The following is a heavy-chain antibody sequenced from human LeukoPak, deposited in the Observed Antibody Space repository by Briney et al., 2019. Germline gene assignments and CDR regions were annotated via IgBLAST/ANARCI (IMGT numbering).Heavy chain of an antibody. D-gene: IGHD3-3*01. CDR3: ARAVDYDFWSGARGYYYYMDV. Sequence: ASVKVSCKASGYTFTSYGISWVRQAPGQGLEWMGWISAYNGNTNYAQKLQGRVTMTIDTSTSTAYMELRSLRSDDTAVYYCARAVDYDFWSGARGYYYYMDVWGKGTTVTVSS. CDR2: ISAYNGNT. J-gene: IGHJ6*03. CDR1: GYTFTSYG. V-gene: IGHV1-18*01.